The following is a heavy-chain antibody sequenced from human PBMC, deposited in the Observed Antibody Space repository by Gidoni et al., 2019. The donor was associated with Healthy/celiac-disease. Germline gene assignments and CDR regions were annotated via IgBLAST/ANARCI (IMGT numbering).Heavy chain of an antibody. Sequence: GRVTMTTDTSTSTAYMELRSLRSDDTAVYYCARDFSGYDQNFDYWGQGTLVTVSS. CDR3: ARDFSGYDQNFDY. V-gene: IGHV1-18*01. D-gene: IGHD5-12*01. J-gene: IGHJ4*02.